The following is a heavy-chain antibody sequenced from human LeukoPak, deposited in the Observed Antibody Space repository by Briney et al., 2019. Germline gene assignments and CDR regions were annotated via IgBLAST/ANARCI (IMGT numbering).Heavy chain of an antibody. CDR1: GFTFSSYG. V-gene: IGHV3-30*18. CDR3: AKDRREYSYGSFDY. CDR2: ISYDGSNK. D-gene: IGHD5-18*01. Sequence: GGSLRLSCAASGFTFSSYGMHWVRQAPGKGLEWVAVISYDGSNKYYADSVKGRFTISRDNSKSTLYLQMNSLRAEDTAVYYCAKDRREYSYGSFDYWGQGTLVTVSS. J-gene: IGHJ4*02.